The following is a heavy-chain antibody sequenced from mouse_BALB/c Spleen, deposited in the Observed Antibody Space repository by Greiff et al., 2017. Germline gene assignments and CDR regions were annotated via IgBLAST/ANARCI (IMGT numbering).Heavy chain of an antibody. J-gene: IGHJ4*01. CDR1: GYTFTDYN. V-gene: IGHV1S29*02. CDR3: ASGHYYGSSYVRAMDY. CDR2: IYPYNGGT. Sequence: EVKLQQSGPELVKPGASVKISCKASGYTFTDYNMHWVKQSHGKSLEWIGYIYPYNGGTGYNQKFKSKATLTVDNSSSTAYMELRSLTSEDSAVYYCASGHYYGSSYVRAMDYWGQGTSVTVSS. D-gene: IGHD1-1*01.